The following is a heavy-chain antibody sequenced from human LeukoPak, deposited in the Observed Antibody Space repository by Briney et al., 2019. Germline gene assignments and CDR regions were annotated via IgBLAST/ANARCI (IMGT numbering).Heavy chain of an antibody. CDR3: AREYCSSTSCYTYDY. Sequence: GGSLRLSCAASGFTFSNFEMNWVRQAPGKGLEWVSYISRSGNNVHYADSVKGRFTISRDTAKNALYLQMNSLRAEDTAVYYCAREYCSSTSCYTYDYWGQGTLVTVSS. D-gene: IGHD2-2*02. J-gene: IGHJ4*02. V-gene: IGHV3-48*03. CDR1: GFTFSNFE. CDR2: ISRSGNNV.